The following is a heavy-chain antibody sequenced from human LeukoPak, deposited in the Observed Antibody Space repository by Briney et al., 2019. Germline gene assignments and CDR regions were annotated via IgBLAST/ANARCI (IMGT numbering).Heavy chain of an antibody. CDR1: GGSFSGYY. CDR3: APRLMYYYDSSGYHDAFDI. CDR2: INHSGST. V-gene: IGHV4-34*01. J-gene: IGHJ3*02. D-gene: IGHD3-22*01. Sequence: PSETLSLTFAVYGGSFSGYYWSWIRQPPGKGLEWIGEINHSGSTNYNPSLKSRVTISVDTSKNQFSLKLSSVTAADTAVYYCAPRLMYYYDSSGYHDAFDIWGQGTMVTVSS.